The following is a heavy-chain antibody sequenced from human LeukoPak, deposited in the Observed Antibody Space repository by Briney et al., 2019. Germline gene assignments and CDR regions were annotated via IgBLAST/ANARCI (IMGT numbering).Heavy chain of an antibody. V-gene: IGHV3-7*01. Sequence: GGSLRLSCAASGFTFTNFWMSWVRQAPGKGLEWVANINGDGSDRYYMDSLKGRFTISRDNAKNSLYLQMNSLRAEDTAVYYCAREDYFDYWGQGTLVTVSS. CDR2: INGDGSDR. CDR1: GFTFTNFW. J-gene: IGHJ4*02. CDR3: AREDYFDY.